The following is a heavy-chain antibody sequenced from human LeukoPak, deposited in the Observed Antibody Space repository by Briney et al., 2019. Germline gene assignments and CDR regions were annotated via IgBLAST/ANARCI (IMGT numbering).Heavy chain of an antibody. Sequence: SETLSLTCTVSGGSISSSSYYWGWIRQPPGKGLEWIGSIYYSGSTYYNPSLKSRVTISVDTSKNQFSLKLSSVTAADTAVYYCARLDYYDSSGPTSDAFDIWGQGTMVTVSS. CDR2: IYYSGST. CDR3: ARLDYYDSSGPTSDAFDI. D-gene: IGHD3-22*01. J-gene: IGHJ3*02. CDR1: GGSISSSSYY. V-gene: IGHV4-39*07.